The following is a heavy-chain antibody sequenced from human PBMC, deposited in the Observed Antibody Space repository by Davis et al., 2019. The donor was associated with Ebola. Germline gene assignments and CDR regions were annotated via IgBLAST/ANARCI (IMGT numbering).Heavy chain of an antibody. CDR1: GYTFTGYY. CDR3: ARIGVVGGRLGYFTNTNFYAREDY. CDR2: INPNSGGT. J-gene: IGHJ4*02. Sequence: AASVKVSCKASGYTFTGYYMHWVRQAPGQGLEWMGRINPNSGGTNYAQKFQGRVTMIRDTSISTAYMELSRLTYDDTAVYYCARIGVVGGRLGYFTNTNFYAREDYWGQGTLVTVSS. D-gene: IGHD2-2*01. V-gene: IGHV1-2*06.